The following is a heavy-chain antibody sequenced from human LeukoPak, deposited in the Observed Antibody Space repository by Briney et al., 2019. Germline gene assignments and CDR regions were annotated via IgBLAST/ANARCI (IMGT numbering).Heavy chain of an antibody. Sequence: SVKVSCKASGGTFSSYAISWVRQAPGQGLEWMGGIIPIFGTANYAQKFQGRVTITADRSTSTAYMELSSLRSEDTAVYYCARVNWNDVLYYFDYWGQGTLVTVSS. D-gene: IGHD1-20*01. J-gene: IGHJ4*02. V-gene: IGHV1-69*06. CDR3: ARVNWNDVLYYFDY. CDR1: GGTFSSYA. CDR2: IIPIFGTA.